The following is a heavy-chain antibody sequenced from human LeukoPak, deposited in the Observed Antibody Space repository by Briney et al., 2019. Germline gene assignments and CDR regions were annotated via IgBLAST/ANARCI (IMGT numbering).Heavy chain of an antibody. J-gene: IGHJ4*02. V-gene: IGHV1-69*05. D-gene: IGHD4-17*01. CDR2: IIPIFGTA. CDR1: GGTFSSYA. CDR3: ARYGDYGGFDY. Sequence: SVKVSCKASGGTFSSYAISWVRQAPGQGLEWMGGIIPIFGTANYARKFQGRVTMTRDTSTSTVYMELSSLRSEDTAVYYCARYGDYGGFDYWGQGTLVTVSS.